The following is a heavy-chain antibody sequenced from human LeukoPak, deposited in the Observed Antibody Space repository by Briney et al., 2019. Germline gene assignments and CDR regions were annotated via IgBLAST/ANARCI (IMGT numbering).Heavy chain of an antibody. D-gene: IGHD4-17*01. CDR2: IFSADGI. Sequence: GGSLRLSCAASGFSVREYFMAWVRQAPGKGLQWVSHIFSADGIEYADSVKGRFTVSRDTATNTVYLQMNSLRVEDTAIYFCARGRSKTTVFEDWGLGTLVTVSS. CDR1: GFSVREYF. CDR3: ARGRSKTTVFED. V-gene: IGHV3-53*01. J-gene: IGHJ4*02.